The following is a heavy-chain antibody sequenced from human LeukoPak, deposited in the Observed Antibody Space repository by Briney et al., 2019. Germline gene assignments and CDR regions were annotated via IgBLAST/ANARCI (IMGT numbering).Heavy chain of an antibody. CDR1: DGYFRGHY. J-gene: IGHJ4*02. V-gene: IGHV4-39*01. CDR3: AREEASVGGY. Sequence: SETLSLTCNVSDGYFRGHYWAWIRQPPGKGLEWIGSIHYSGSTFYSLSLKSRVTISVDTSKNQFSLILTSVTASDTAVYYCAREEASVGGYWGQGILVTVSS. CDR2: IHYSGST. D-gene: IGHD2-21*01.